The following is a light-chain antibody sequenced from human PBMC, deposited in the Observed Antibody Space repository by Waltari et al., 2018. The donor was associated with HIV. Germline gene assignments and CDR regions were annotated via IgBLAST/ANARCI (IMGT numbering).Light chain of an antibody. V-gene: IGLV1-47*01. CDR2: RNN. CDR3: AAWTDSRYVV. CDR1: SSNNGSNF. J-gene: IGLJ2*01. Sequence: HSVLTPPPSASGAPGQRVTIPCSGSSSNNGSNFLYWYPQTPGTAPKFPIYRNNQRPSGVPDRFSGSKSGTSASLAISGLRSEDEADYYCAAWTDSRYVVFGGGTKLTVL.